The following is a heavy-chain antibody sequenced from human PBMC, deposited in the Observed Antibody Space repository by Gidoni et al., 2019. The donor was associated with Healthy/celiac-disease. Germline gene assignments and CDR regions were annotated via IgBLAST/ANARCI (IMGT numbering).Heavy chain of an antibody. V-gene: IGHV1-2*02. CDR1: GYTVTGYY. D-gene: IGHD3-3*01. Sequence: QVQLVRSGAEGKKPGASVKVSCQASGYTVTGYYMHWVRQAPGQGLEWMGWINPNCGGTNYAQKFQGRVTMTRDTSFSTAYMELSSLRSDDTAVYYCARAPAFWSGYYYYYYYGMDVWGQGTTVTVSS. CDR2: INPNCGGT. J-gene: IGHJ6*02. CDR3: ARAPAFWSGYYYYYYYGMDV.